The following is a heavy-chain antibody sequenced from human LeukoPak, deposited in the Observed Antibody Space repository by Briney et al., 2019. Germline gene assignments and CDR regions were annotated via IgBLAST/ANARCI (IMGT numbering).Heavy chain of an antibody. CDR1: GFTFSNYV. CDR3: TTDEAGYSSSWSYYYYGMDV. D-gene: IGHD6-13*01. V-gene: IGHV3-15*01. Sequence: GGSLRLSCTASGFTFSNYVMSWVRQAPGKGLEWVGRIKSKTDGGTTDYAAPVKGRFTISRDDSKNTLYLQMNSLKTEDTAVYYCTTDEAGYSSSWSYYYYGMDVWGQGTTVTVSS. CDR2: IKSKTDGGTT. J-gene: IGHJ6*02.